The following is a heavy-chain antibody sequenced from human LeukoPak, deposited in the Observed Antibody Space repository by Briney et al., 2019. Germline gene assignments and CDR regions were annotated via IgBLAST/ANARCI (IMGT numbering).Heavy chain of an antibody. D-gene: IGHD3-22*01. CDR3: AKRSGYYGYFDY. CDR2: IYSGGST. J-gene: IGHJ4*02. Sequence: GGSLRLSCAASGFTVSSNYMSRVRQAPGKGLEWVSVIYSGGSTYYADSVKGRFTISRDNSKNTLYLQMNSLRAEDTAVYYCAKRSGYYGYFDYWGQGTLVTVSS. CDR1: GFTVSSNY. V-gene: IGHV3-53*01.